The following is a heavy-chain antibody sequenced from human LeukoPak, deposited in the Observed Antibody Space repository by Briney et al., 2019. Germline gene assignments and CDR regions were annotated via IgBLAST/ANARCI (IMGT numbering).Heavy chain of an antibody. CDR2: INSDASTI. V-gene: IGHV3-74*01. Sequence: GGSLRLSCAASGLTFSSDWMHWVRQVTGKGLVWVSRINSDASTINYADSVKGRFTISRDNAKNTLYLRMNNLRAEDTAVYYCAREDCTIGAVCSSLLDHWGRGTLITVSS. J-gene: IGHJ4*02. CDR3: AREDCTIGAVCSSLLDH. D-gene: IGHD2-8*01. CDR1: GLTFSSDW.